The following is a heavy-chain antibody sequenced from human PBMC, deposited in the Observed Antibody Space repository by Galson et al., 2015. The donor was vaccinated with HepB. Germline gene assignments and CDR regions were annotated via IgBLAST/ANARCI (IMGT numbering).Heavy chain of an antibody. J-gene: IGHJ4*02. CDR3: ARDPDYGDYGSEDY. V-gene: IGHV1-2*02. CDR1: EYTFTGYY. D-gene: IGHD4-17*01. Sequence: SVKVSCKASEYTFTGYYMHWVRQAPGQGLEWMGWINPNSGGTNYAQKFQGRVTMTRDTSISTAYMELSRLRSDDTAVYYCARDPDYGDYGSEDYWGQGTLVTVSS. CDR2: INPNSGGT.